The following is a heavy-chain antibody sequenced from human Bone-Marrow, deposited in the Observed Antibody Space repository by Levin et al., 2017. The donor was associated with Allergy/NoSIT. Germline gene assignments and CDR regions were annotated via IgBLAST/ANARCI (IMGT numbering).Heavy chain of an antibody. CDR2: FYNGAT. V-gene: IGHV4-59*03. CDR3: AGGRLDWYFDL. CDR1: GASISRFY. Sequence: SSQTLSLTCTVSGASISRFYWTWVRQPPGQGLEWIGFFYNGATDYNPSLKGRVTLSEDTSKNQLSLSLTSVTAADTALYFCAGGRLDWYFDLWGRGTLVAVSS. D-gene: IGHD3-16*01. J-gene: IGHJ2*01.